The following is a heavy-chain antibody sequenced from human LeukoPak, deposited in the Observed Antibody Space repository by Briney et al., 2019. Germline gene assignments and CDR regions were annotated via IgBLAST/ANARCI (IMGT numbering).Heavy chain of an antibody. D-gene: IGHD3-9*01. CDR1: GFTFSSYA. Sequence: GGSLRLSCAASGFTFSSYAMSWVRQAQGKGLEWVSAISGSGGSTYYADSVKGRFTISRDNSKNTLYLQMISLRAEDTAVYYCAKDPSLRYFDWLFFNFDYWGQGTLVTVSS. CDR3: AKDPSLRYFDWLFFNFDY. CDR2: ISGSGGST. J-gene: IGHJ4*02. V-gene: IGHV3-23*01.